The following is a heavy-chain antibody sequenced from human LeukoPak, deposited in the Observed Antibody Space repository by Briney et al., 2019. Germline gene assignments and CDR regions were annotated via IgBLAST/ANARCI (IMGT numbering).Heavy chain of an antibody. J-gene: IGHJ6*02. D-gene: IGHD6-6*01. CDR2: IKGDGSSK. CDR3: ARLPLRSIAVGYYGMDV. Sequence: GGSLRLSCAASGFTFSNYWMSWVRQAPGKGLEWVANIKGDGSSKYYMDSVKGRFTISRDNAKSSLYLQMNTLRAEDTAVYYCARLPLRSIAVGYYGMDVWGQGTTVTVSS. CDR1: GFTFSNYW. V-gene: IGHV3-7*03.